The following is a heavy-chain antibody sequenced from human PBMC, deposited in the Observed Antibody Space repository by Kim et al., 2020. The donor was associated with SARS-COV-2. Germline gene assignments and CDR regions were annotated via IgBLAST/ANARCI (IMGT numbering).Heavy chain of an antibody. J-gene: IGHJ4*02. V-gene: IGHV3-23*01. D-gene: IGHD2-2*03. CDR3: MKGGWGWIWDH. Sequence: GGSLRLSCTTSGFTFTGYAMSWVRQAPGKGLAWVSSIDGSDGTTYYVDSVKGRFTISRDNSNNNRYLQMNSVRADDTAVYYCMKGGWGWIWDHWGQGTRVTVSS. CDR2: IDGSDGTT. CDR1: GFTFTGYA.